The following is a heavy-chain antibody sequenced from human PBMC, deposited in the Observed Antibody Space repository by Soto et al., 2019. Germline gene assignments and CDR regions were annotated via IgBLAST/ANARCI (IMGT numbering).Heavy chain of an antibody. CDR3: ARDLGYCSGGSCYSSDWFDP. CDR1: GYTFTSYD. Sequence: GASVKVSCKASGYTFTSYDINWVRQATGQGLEWMGWMNPNSGNTGYAQKFQGRVTMTRNTSISTAYMELSSLRSEDTAVYYCARDLGYCSGGSCYSSDWFDPWGQGTLVTVSS. D-gene: IGHD2-15*01. CDR2: MNPNSGNT. V-gene: IGHV1-8*01. J-gene: IGHJ5*02.